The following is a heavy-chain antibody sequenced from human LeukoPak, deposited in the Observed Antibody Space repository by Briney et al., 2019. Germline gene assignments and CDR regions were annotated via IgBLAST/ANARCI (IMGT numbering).Heavy chain of an antibody. Sequence: GGSLRLSCAASGFTFSSYGMHWGRQAPGKGLEWVAFIRYDGRNKYYADSVKGRFTISRDNSKNTLYLQMNRLRAEDTAVYYCAKGGSYITAFDIWGQGTMVTVSS. J-gene: IGHJ3*02. CDR1: GFTFSSYG. CDR3: AKGGSYITAFDI. V-gene: IGHV3-30*02. CDR2: IRYDGRNK. D-gene: IGHD1-26*01.